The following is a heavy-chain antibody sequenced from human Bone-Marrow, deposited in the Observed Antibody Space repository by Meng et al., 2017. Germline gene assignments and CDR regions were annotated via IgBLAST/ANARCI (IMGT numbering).Heavy chain of an antibody. CDR1: GFTFDDYA. V-gene: IGHV3-9*01. CDR2: ISWNSGSI. CDR3: ARDIDDILTGDYYFDY. J-gene: IGHJ4*02. Sequence: GGSLRLSCAASGFTFDDYAMHWVRQAPGKGLEWVSGISWNSGSIGYADSVKGRFTISRDNSKNTLYLQMNSLRAEDTAVYYCARDIDDILTGDYYFDYWGQGTLVTVSS. D-gene: IGHD3-9*01.